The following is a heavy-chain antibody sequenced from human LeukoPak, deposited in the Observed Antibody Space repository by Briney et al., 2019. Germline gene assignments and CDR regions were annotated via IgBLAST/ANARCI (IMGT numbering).Heavy chain of an antibody. Sequence: PSETLSLTCAVYGGSFSGYYWSWIRQPPGKGLEWIGEINHSGSTNYNPSLKSRVTISVDTSKNQFSPKLSSVTAADTAVYYCARGAAAGTVFDYWGQGTLVTVSS. CDR2: INHSGST. J-gene: IGHJ4*02. CDR3: ARGAAAGTVFDY. D-gene: IGHD6-13*01. CDR1: GGSFSGYY. V-gene: IGHV4-34*01.